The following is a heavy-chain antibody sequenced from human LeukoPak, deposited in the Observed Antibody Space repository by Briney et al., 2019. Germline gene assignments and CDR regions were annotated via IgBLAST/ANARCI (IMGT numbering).Heavy chain of an antibody. Sequence: GGSLRLSCAASGFTFSNYAMSWVRQAPGKGLEWVSSISGTGGTTYYAESVKGRFVISRDNSKNTLYLRRSSLRVEDTARYFCARHSDASGSYYFDYWGQGILVTVSS. CDR3: ARHSDASGSYYFDY. D-gene: IGHD6-19*01. CDR2: ISGTGGTT. V-gene: IGHV3-23*01. CDR1: GFTFSNYA. J-gene: IGHJ4*02.